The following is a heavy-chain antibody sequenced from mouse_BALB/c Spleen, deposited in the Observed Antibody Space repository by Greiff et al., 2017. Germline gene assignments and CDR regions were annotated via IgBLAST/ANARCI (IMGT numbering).Heavy chain of an antibody. CDR1: GFTFSDYG. CDR3: AREERYYAMDY. J-gene: IGHJ4*01. Sequence: DVHLVESGGGLVQPGGSRKLSCAASGFTFSDYGMAWVRQAPGKGPEWVAFISNLAYSIYYADTVTGRFTISRENAKNTLYLEMSSLRSEDTAMYYCAREERYYAMDYWGQGTSVTVSS. CDR2: ISNLAYSI. V-gene: IGHV5-15*02.